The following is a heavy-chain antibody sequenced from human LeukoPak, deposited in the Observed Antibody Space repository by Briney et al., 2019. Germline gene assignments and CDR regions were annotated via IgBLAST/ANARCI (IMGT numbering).Heavy chain of an antibody. CDR1: GFTVSSNY. CDR3: AKLPRGDGFDY. J-gene: IGHJ4*02. Sequence: GGSLRLSCAASGFTVSSNYMSWVRQAPGKGLEWVSVICSGGSTYYADSVKGRFTISRDNSKNTLYLQMNSLRAEDTAVYYCAKLPRGDGFDYWGQGTLVTVSS. D-gene: IGHD5-24*01. V-gene: IGHV3-53*01. CDR2: ICSGGST.